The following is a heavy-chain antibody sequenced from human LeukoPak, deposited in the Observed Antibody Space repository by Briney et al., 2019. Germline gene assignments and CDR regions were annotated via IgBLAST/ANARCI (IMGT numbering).Heavy chain of an antibody. D-gene: IGHD6-19*01. CDR3: AKEIAVAGTSALDY. Sequence: GGSLRLSCAASGFTFSSYATSWVRQAPGKGLEWVSAISGSGGSTYYADSVKGRFTISRDNSKNTLYLQMNSLRAGDTAVYYCAKEIAVAGTSALDYWGQGTLVTVSS. V-gene: IGHV3-23*01. CDR2: ISGSGGST. CDR1: GFTFSSYA. J-gene: IGHJ4*02.